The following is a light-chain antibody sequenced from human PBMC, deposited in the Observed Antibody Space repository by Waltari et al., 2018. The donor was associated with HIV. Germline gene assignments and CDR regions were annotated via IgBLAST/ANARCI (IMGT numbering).Light chain of an antibody. Sequence: QSALTQPAPVPGSPGQSITIPCTGTSSDVGSYNLVPWYQQHPGKAPKVIIYEGSKRPSGVSNRFSGSKSGNTASLTISGLQAEDEADYYCCSYTGSSTRRPYVFGTGTKVTVL. CDR1: SSDVGSYNL. CDR3: CSYTGSSTRRPYV. V-gene: IGLV2-23*01. CDR2: EGS. J-gene: IGLJ1*01.